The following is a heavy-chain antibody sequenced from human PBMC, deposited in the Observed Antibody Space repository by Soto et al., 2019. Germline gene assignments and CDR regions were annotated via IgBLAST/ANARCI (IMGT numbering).Heavy chain of an antibody. Sequence: SVKVSCKAPGGTFSTYAISWVRQAPGQGLEWMGGIIPMFGTANYAQRFQDRVTVTADESTNTVYMELSSLRSEDTAVYFCASGIQLWLRRINNGYSGWGQGTLVTVSS. CDR2: IIPMFGTA. J-gene: IGHJ4*02. D-gene: IGHD5-18*01. CDR3: ASGIQLWLRRINNGYSG. CDR1: GGTFSTYA. V-gene: IGHV1-69*13.